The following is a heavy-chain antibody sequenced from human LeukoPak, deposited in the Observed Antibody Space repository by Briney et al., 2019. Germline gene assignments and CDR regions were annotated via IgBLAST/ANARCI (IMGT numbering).Heavy chain of an antibody. D-gene: IGHD4-23*01. Sequence: KPSETLSLTCAVYGGSFSGYYWSWIRQPPGKGLEWIGEINHSGSTNYNPSLKSRVTISVDTSKNQFSLKLGSVTAADTAVYYCATSYGGHGNVFDYWGQGTLVTVSS. CDR2: INHSGST. CDR3: ATSYGGHGNVFDY. CDR1: GGSFSGYY. J-gene: IGHJ4*02. V-gene: IGHV4-34*01.